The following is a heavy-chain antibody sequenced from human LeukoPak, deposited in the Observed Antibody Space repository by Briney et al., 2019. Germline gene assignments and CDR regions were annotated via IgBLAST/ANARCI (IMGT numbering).Heavy chain of an antibody. V-gene: IGHV4-30-2*01. D-gene: IGHD6-13*01. CDR3: ARAANRGPYSSSSYFQH. Sequence: PSGTLSLTCTVSGGSISSGGYYWSWIRQPPGKGLEWIGYIYHSGSTNYNPSLKSRVTISVDKSKNQFSLKLSSVTAADTAVYYCARAANRGPYSSSSYFQHWGQGTLVTVSS. J-gene: IGHJ1*01. CDR1: GGSISSGGYY. CDR2: IYHSGST.